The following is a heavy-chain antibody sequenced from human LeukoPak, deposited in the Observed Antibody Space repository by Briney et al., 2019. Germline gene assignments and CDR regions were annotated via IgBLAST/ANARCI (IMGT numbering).Heavy chain of an antibody. CDR2: VNSDGSAT. V-gene: IGHV3-74*01. CDR3: TSFYETN. D-gene: IGHD2/OR15-2a*01. CDR1: GFTFSSYT. J-gene: IGHJ4*02. Sequence: GSLRLSCAASGFTFSSYTMSWVRQAPGKGLEWVSHVNSDGSATSYADSVKGRFTISRDNAKNTVYLHMNSLRVEDTAVYYCTSFYETNWGQGTLVTVSS.